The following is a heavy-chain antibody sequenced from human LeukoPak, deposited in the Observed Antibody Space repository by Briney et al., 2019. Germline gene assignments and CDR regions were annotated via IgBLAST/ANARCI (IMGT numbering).Heavy chain of an antibody. CDR2: ISGSGGST. CDR3: AKDPPLGYSGYDYSDY. Sequence: TGGSLRPSCAASGFAFSSYAMSWVRQAPGKGLEWVSAISGSGGSTYYADSVKGRFTISRDNSKNTLYLQMNSLRAEDTAVYYCAKDPPLGYSGYDYSDYWGQGTLVTVSS. D-gene: IGHD5-12*01. CDR1: GFAFSSYA. J-gene: IGHJ4*02. V-gene: IGHV3-23*01.